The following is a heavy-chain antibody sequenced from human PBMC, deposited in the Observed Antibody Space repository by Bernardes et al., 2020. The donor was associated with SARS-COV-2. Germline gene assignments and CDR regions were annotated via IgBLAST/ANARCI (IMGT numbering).Heavy chain of an antibody. J-gene: IGHJ5*02. CDR2: VYYSGNA. D-gene: IGHD4-17*01. Sequence: SETLSLTCTVSGGSMSGYYWAWIRQPPGKGLEWIGYVYYSGNANYNPSLKSRVTISVDSSKNLFSLKVTSVTAADTAFYYCARTGDGLGGDYGDFSAWGQGTLVTVSS. CDR3: ARTGDGLGGDYGDFSA. CDR1: GGSMSGYY. V-gene: IGHV4-59*01.